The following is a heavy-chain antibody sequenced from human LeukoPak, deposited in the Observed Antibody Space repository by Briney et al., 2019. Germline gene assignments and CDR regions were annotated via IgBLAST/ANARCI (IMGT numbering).Heavy chain of an antibody. J-gene: IGHJ4*02. CDR2: ISGSGGST. CDR1: GFTFSSYA. Sequence: GGSLRLSCAASGFTFSSYAMSWVRQAPGKGLEWVSAISGSGGSTYYADSVKGRFTISRDNSKNTLYLRMNSLRAEDTAVYYCAKDRVLVAAAGATDYWGQGTLVTVSS. D-gene: IGHD6-13*01. CDR3: AKDRVLVAAAGATDY. V-gene: IGHV3-23*01.